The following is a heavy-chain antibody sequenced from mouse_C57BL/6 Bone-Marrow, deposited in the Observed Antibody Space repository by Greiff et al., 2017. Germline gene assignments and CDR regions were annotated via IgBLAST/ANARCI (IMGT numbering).Heavy chain of an antibody. CDR2: IDPSDSYT. CDR3: ARGGTWFAY. D-gene: IGHD3-3*01. CDR1: GYTFTSYW. V-gene: IGHV1-50*01. J-gene: IGHJ3*01. Sequence: VQLQQPGAELVKPGASVKLSCKASGYTFTSYWMQWVKQRPGQGLEWIGEIDPSDSYTNYTQKFKGKATLTVDTTSSTAYMQHSSLTSGDSAVYYCARGGTWFAYWGQGTLVTVSA.